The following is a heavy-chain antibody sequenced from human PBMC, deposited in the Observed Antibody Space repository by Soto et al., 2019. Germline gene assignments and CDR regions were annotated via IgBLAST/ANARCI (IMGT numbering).Heavy chain of an antibody. V-gene: IGHV5-51*01. Sequence: LKISCKGSGYSFTSYWIGWVRQMPGKGLEWMGIIYPGDSDTRYSPSFQGQVTISADKSINTAYLQWSSLKASDTAIYYCASSSGSYYGAFDIWGQGTMVTVSS. D-gene: IGHD1-26*01. J-gene: IGHJ3*02. CDR1: GYSFTSYW. CDR2: IYPGDSDT. CDR3: ASSSGSYYGAFDI.